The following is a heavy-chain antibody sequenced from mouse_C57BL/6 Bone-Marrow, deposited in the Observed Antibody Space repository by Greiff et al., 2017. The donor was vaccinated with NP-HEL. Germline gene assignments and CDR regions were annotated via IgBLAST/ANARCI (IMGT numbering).Heavy chain of an antibody. CDR2: IYPGDGDT. Sequence: VKLKESGPELVKPGASVKISCKASGYAFSSSWMNWVKQRPGKGLEWIGRIYPGDGDTNYNGKFKGKATLTADKSSSTAYMQLSSLTSEDSAVYFCARHAMDYWGQGTSVTVSS. CDR3: ARHAMDY. V-gene: IGHV1-82*01. CDR1: GYAFSSSW. J-gene: IGHJ4*01.